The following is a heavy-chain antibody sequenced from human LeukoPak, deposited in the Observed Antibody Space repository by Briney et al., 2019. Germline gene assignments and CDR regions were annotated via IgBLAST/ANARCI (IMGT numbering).Heavy chain of an antibody. D-gene: IGHD3-9*01. J-gene: IGHJ3*02. CDR3: ARDKLRYFDWSTVGAFDI. V-gene: IGHV3-21*04. CDR2: ISGSGSTI. CDR1: GFTFRSYA. Sequence: GGSLRLSCAASGFTFRSYAMSWVRQAPGKGLEWVSAISGSGSTIYYADSVKGRFTISRDNAKNSLYLQMNSLRAEDTAVYYCARDKLRYFDWSTVGAFDIWGQGTMVTVSS.